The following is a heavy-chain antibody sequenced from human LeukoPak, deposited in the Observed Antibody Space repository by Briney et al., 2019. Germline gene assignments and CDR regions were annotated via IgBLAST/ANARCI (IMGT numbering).Heavy chain of an antibody. CDR3: TRDPYYFDSSGYYHHAFDI. J-gene: IGHJ3*02. CDR1: GFTFRDYA. Sequence: GGSLRLSCTGFGFTFRDYAVSWVSQAPGKGLECIGFIRSKVYGGTTEYAASVKGRFTISRDDSKSIAYLQMNSLKTEDTAVYYCTRDPYYFDSSGYYHHAFDIWGQGTMVAVSS. D-gene: IGHD3-22*01. CDR2: IRSKVYGGTT. V-gene: IGHV3-49*04.